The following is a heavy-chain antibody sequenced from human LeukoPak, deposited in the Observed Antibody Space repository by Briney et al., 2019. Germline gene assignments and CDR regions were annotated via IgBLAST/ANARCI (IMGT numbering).Heavy chain of an antibody. J-gene: IGHJ6*02. Sequence: GGSLRLSCAASGFTFSTYWMTWVRQAPGKGLEWVTHIEQDGSQKSYVDSVKGRFTISRDNAKNSLYLQMSSLRAEDTAVYYCANLVGATNFYYYYGMDVWGQGTTVTVSS. V-gene: IGHV3-7*01. CDR1: GFTFSTYW. D-gene: IGHD1-26*01. CDR2: IEQDGSQK. CDR3: ANLVGATNFYYYYGMDV.